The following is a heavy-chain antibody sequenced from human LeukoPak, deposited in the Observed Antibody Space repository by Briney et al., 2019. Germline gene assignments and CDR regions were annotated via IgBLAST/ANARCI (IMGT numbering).Heavy chain of an antibody. CDR2: IRSKAYGGTT. CDR3: RGDSSGYYSDYGMDA. CDR1: GFTFGDYA. V-gene: IGHV3-49*04. Sequence: GGSLRLSCTASGFTFGDYAMSWVRQAPGKGLEWVSFIRSKAYGGTTEYAASVKGRFTISRDDSKGIAYLQMNGLKTEDTAVYYCRGDSSGYYSDYGMDAWGQGTTVTVSS. J-gene: IGHJ6*02. D-gene: IGHD3-22*01.